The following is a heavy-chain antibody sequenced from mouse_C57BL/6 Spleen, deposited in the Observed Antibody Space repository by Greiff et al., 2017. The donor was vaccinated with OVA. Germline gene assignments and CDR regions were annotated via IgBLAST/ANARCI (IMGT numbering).Heavy chain of an antibody. CDR1: GYAFSSSW. V-gene: IGHV1-82*01. Sequence: QVQLQQSGPELVKPGASVKISCKASGYAFSSSWMNWVKQRPGKGLEWIGRIYPGDGDTNYNGKFKGKATLTADKSSSTAYMQLSSLTSEDSAVYFCARGIFYDYEGYFDVWGTGTTVTVSS. J-gene: IGHJ1*03. CDR3: ARGIFYDYEGYFDV. D-gene: IGHD2-4*01. CDR2: IYPGDGDT.